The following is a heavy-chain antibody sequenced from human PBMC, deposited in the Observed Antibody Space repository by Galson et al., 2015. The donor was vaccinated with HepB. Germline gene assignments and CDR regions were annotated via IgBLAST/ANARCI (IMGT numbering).Heavy chain of an antibody. D-gene: IGHD6-19*01. CDR1: GFTFSSYA. V-gene: IGHV3-23*01. J-gene: IGHJ4*02. Sequence: SLRLSCAASGFTFSSYAISWVRQAPGKGLEWVATISDSGTTTHYADSMKGRFSISRDNSNDTLQFQIHRVTGEDTAIYYCVKESPGVSVPGSSPQYAYWGRGPRATVSS. CDR2: ISDSGTTT. CDR3: VKESPGVSVPGSSPQYAY.